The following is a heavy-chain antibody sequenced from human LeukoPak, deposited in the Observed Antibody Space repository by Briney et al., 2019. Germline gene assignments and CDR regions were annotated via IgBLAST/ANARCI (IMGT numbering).Heavy chain of an antibody. CDR1: GGSISSSSYY. J-gene: IGHJ4*02. Sequence: SDTLSLTCTVSGGSISSSSYYWGWIRQPPGKGLEWIGSIYYSGSTYYNPSLKSRVTISVDTSKNQFSLKLSSVTAADTAVYYGARERSGKQHFFYWGEGTLVTVSS. V-gene: IGHV4-39*02. CDR2: IYYSGST. D-gene: IGHD5-18*01. CDR3: ARERSGKQHFFY.